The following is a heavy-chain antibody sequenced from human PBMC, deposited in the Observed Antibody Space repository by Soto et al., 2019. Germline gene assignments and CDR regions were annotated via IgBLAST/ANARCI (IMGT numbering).Heavy chain of an antibody. CDR3: ARYTICYYYKSIGYYWGNAFDT. J-gene: IGHJ3*02. CDR2: IYPGDSKT. CDR1: GFSFTTYW. V-gene: IGHV5-51*01. D-gene: IGHD3-22*01. Sequence: PGESLKISCKGSGFSFTTYWIAWVRQMPGKGLEWMGIIYPGDSKTTYSPSFQGQVTISADKSISTAYLQWSSLKASDTAMYYCARYTICYYYKSIGYYWGNAFDTWGRETMVTV.